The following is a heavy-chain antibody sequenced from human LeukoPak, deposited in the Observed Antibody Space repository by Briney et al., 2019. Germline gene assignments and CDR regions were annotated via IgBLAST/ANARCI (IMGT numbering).Heavy chain of an antibody. CDR1: GGSISSYY. D-gene: IGHD4-17*01. CDR3: ASAHYGDYVSDC. V-gene: IGHV4-4*07. Sequence: SETLSLTCTVSGGSISSYYCSWIRQPAGKGLEWIGRIYMSGSTNYNPSLKSRVTISVDKSKNQFSLKLSSVTAADTAVYYCASAHYGDYVSDCWGQGTLVTVSS. J-gene: IGHJ4*02. CDR2: IYMSGST.